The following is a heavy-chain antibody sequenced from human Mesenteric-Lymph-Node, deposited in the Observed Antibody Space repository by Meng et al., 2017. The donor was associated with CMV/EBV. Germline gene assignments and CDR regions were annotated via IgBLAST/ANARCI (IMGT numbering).Heavy chain of an antibody. J-gene: IGHJ4*02. CDR2: INHSGST. V-gene: IGHV4-34*01. CDR3: ARVAGYCSSTSCYGFDD. Sequence: YGGSFRGYFWNWLRQPPGKGLEWIGEINHSGSTNYNPSLKSRVTISVDTSKKQFSLNLFSVTAADTAVYYCARVAGYCSSTSCYGFDDWGQGNLVTVSS. D-gene: IGHD2-2*01. CDR1: GGSFRGYF.